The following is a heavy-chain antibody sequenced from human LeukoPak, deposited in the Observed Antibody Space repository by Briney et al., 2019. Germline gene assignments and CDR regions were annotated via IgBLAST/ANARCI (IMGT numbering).Heavy chain of an antibody. V-gene: IGHV4-59*01. CDR3: ARGGGMGHYYYYMDV. D-gene: IGHD5-24*01. CDR2: IYYSGST. CDR1: GGSIISYY. Sequence: SETLSLTCTVSGGSIISYYWSWIRQPPGKGLEWIGYIYYSGSTNYNPSLKSRVTISVDTSKNQLSLKLSSVTAADTAVYYCARGGGMGHYYYYMDVWGKGTTVTISS. J-gene: IGHJ6*03.